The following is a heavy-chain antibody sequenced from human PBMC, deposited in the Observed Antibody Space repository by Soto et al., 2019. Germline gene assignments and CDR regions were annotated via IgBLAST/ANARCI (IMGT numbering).Heavy chain of an antibody. CDR2: INPSGGST. J-gene: IGHJ4*02. Sequence: GASVKVSCKASGYTFTSHYIHWVRQAPGQGLEWMGRINPSGGSTSYAQKFQGRVTMTRDTSTSTVYMELSSLRSEDTAVYYCARVGVSYQLFDYWGQGTLVTVSS. V-gene: IGHV1-46*03. CDR1: GYTFTSHY. CDR3: ARVGVSYQLFDY. D-gene: IGHD1-26*01.